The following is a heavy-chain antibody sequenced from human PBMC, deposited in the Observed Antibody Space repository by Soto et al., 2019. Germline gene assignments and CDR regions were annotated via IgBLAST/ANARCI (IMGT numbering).Heavy chain of an antibody. D-gene: IGHD3-9*01. CDR3: AKLWDYDILTGYYSFDY. Sequence: GGSLRLSCAASGFTFSSYAMSWVRQAPGKGLEWVSAISGSGGSTYYADSVKGRFTISRDNSKNTLYLQMNSLRAEDTAVYYCAKLWDYDILTGYYSFDYWGQGTLVTVSS. CDR1: GFTFSSYA. V-gene: IGHV3-23*01. CDR2: ISGSGGST. J-gene: IGHJ4*02.